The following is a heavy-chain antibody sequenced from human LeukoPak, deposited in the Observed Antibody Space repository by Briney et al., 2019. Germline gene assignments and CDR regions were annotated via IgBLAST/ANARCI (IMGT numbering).Heavy chain of an antibody. V-gene: IGHV3-23*01. CDR3: AKDRYSGSYYGLAFDI. D-gene: IGHD1-26*01. J-gene: IGHJ3*02. CDR1: DFDFRRYG. Sequence: GGSLRLSCAAFDFDFRRYGMNWVRQAPGKGLEWVSAISGSGGSTYYADSVKGRFTISRDNSKNTLYLQMNSLRAEDTAVYYCAKDRYSGSYYGLAFDIWGQGTMVTVSS. CDR2: ISGSGGST.